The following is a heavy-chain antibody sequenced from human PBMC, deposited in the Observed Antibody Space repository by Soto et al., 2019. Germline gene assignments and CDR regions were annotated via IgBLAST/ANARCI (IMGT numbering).Heavy chain of an antibody. V-gene: IGHV4-31*03. CDR3: ARMFGAFGGFVDTAMVYYFDY. D-gene: IGHD5-18*01. Sequence: SETLSLTCTVSGGSISSGGYYWSWIRQHPGKGLEWIGYIYYSGSTYYNPSLKIRVTISVDTSKNQFSLKLSFVTAADTAVYYCARMFGAFGGFVDTAMVYYFDYWGQGTPVTVSS. CDR1: GGSISSGGYY. J-gene: IGHJ4*02. CDR2: IYYSGST.